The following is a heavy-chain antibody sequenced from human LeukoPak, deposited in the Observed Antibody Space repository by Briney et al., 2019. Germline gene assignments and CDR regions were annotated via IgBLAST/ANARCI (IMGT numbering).Heavy chain of an antibody. D-gene: IGHD2-15*01. CDR3: ARSIVVVVAARRYNWFNP. J-gene: IGHJ5*02. CDR2: IYYSGST. CDR1: GGSISNGDYY. V-gene: IGHV4-30-4*08. Sequence: SQTLSLTCTVSGGSISNGDYYWSWIRQPPGKGLEWIGHIYYSGSTYYNPALKSRVTISVDTSKNQFSLKLSSVTAADTAVYYCARSIVVVVAARRYNWFNPWGQGTLVTVSS.